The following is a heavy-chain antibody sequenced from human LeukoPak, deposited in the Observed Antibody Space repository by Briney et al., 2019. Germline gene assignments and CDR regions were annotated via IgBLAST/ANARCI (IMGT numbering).Heavy chain of an antibody. Sequence: GGSLRLSCAASGFTFSSYWMHWVRQAPGKGLVWVSRINSDGSSTNYADSVKGRFTISRDNAKNTLYLQMNSLRAEDTAVYYCARDESSSWYVDYWGQGTLVTVSS. V-gene: IGHV3-74*01. CDR1: GFTFSSYW. D-gene: IGHD6-6*01. CDR2: INSDGSST. J-gene: IGHJ4*02. CDR3: ARDESSSWYVDY.